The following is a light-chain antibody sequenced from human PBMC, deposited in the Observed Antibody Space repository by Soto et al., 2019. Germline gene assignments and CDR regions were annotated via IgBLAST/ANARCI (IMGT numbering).Light chain of an antibody. CDR3: SSYTSSSTIYV. CDR1: SSDVGGYNY. CDR2: DVS. J-gene: IGLJ1*01. Sequence: QSALTQPASVSGSPGQSITISCTGTSSDVGGYNYVSWYQQHPGKAPELMIYDVSNRPSGVSNRFSGSKSGNTASLTISGLQAEDEADYYCSSYTSSSTIYVFGTGTNVTVL. V-gene: IGLV2-14*01.